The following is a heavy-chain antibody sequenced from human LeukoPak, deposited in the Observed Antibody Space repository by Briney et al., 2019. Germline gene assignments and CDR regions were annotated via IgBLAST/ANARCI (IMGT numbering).Heavy chain of an antibody. CDR3: ARDEVGGPLKY. Sequence: PGGSLRLSCAASGFTFSSYVMSWVRQAPGKGLEWVANIREDGNKENYIDSVRGRFSISRDNAKNSLYLQMNSLRAEDSAVYYCARDEVGGPLKYWGQGVLVTVSS. CDR2: IREDGNKE. J-gene: IGHJ4*02. CDR1: GFTFSSYV. V-gene: IGHV3-7*01. D-gene: IGHD1-26*01.